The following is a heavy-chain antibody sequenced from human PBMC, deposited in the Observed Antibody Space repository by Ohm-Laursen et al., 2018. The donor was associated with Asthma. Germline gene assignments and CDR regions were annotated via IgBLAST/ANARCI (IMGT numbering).Heavy chain of an antibody. CDR3: AKGGTEYLLYGMPDQFDY. D-gene: IGHD3-3*01. CDR2: ISYDGRNK. Sequence: SLRLSCTAPGFTLKTYGIHWVRQAPGKGLEWVAVISYDGRNKYYGDSVKGRFTISGDKSKNTVSLQMNSLKSEDTAVYYCAKGGTEYLLYGMPDQFDYWGQGSLVTVSS. V-gene: IGHV3-30*18. J-gene: IGHJ4*02. CDR1: GFTLKTYG.